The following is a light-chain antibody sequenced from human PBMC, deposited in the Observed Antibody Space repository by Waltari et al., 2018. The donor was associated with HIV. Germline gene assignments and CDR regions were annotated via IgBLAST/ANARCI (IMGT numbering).Light chain of an antibody. CDR1: SSDGGGYND. J-gene: IGLJ3*02. CDR3: SSYASTSWV. Sequence: QCGLNQTRSVSGSPGQSVAISCTGTSSDGGGYNDVSWYQQYPGTAPKGIIYDFTKRPSGVPDRFSGSKSCHMASLTISWLQAEDEADYYCSSYASTSWVSGGATKLTVL. CDR2: DFT. V-gene: IGLV2-11*01.